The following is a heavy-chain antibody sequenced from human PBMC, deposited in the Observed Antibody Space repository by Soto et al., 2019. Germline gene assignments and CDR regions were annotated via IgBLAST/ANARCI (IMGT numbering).Heavy chain of an antibody. Sequence: ASVKVSCKVSGYTLTELSMHWVRQAPGKGLEWMGGFDPEDGETIYAQKFQGRVTMTEDTSTDTAYMELSSLGSEDTAVYYCATLERFLEWPILGGEDAFDIWGQGTMVTVSS. V-gene: IGHV1-24*01. J-gene: IGHJ3*02. CDR1: GYTLTELS. CDR2: FDPEDGET. CDR3: ATLERFLEWPILGGEDAFDI. D-gene: IGHD3-3*01.